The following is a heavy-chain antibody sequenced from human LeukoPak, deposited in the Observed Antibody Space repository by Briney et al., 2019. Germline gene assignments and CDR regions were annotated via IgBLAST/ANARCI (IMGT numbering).Heavy chain of an antibody. Sequence: GRSLRLSCAASGFTFSSYAMHWVRQAPGKGLEWVAVISYDGSNKYYADSVKGRFTISRDNSKNTPYLQMNSLRAEDTAVYYCAREGYYCSSTSCYTVAFDYWGQGTLVTVSS. D-gene: IGHD2-2*02. CDR3: AREGYYCSSTSCYTVAFDY. V-gene: IGHV3-30-3*01. J-gene: IGHJ4*02. CDR2: ISYDGSNK. CDR1: GFTFSSYA.